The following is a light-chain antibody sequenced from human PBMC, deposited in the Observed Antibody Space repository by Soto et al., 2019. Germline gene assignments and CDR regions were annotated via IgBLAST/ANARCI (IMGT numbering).Light chain of an antibody. V-gene: IGKV3-15*01. CDR3: QQYNIWPQT. Sequence: VMTQSPATLSVSPGERATLSCRASQNLRSSLAWYQQKPGQAPRLLIYGASTRATGLPARFSGSGSGTEFTLTISSLQSEDFAVYFCQQYNIWPQTFGQGTKV. J-gene: IGKJ1*01. CDR2: GAS. CDR1: QNLRSS.